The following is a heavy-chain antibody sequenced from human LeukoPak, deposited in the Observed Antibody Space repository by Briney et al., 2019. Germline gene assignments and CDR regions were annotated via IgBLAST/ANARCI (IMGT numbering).Heavy chain of an antibody. CDR2: IYSGGST. V-gene: IGHV3-53*04. D-gene: IGHD2-15*01. J-gene: IGHJ6*02. CDR1: RFTVSSNY. CDR3: ARTGSLCRGGSCYPGGYYYYGMDV. Sequence: PGGSLRLSCAASRFTVSSNYMSWVRQAPGKGLEGVSVIYSGGSTYYADSVKGRFTISRHNSKNTLYLQMNSLRAEDTALYYCARTGSLCRGGSCYPGGYYYYGMDVWPQGPTVSVP.